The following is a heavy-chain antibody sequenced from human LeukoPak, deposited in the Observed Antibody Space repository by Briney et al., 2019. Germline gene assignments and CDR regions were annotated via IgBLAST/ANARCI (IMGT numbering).Heavy chain of an antibody. CDR1: GGSFSGYY. CDR3: ARQAMVRGVIIDYYMDV. D-gene: IGHD3-10*01. CDR2: IYYSGST. Sequence: SETLSLTCAVYGGSFSGYYWSWIRQPPGKGLEWIGSIYYSGSTYYNPSLKSRVTISVDTSKNQFSLKLSSVTAADTAVYYCARQAMVRGVIIDYYMDVWGKGTTVTISS. J-gene: IGHJ6*03. V-gene: IGHV4-34*01.